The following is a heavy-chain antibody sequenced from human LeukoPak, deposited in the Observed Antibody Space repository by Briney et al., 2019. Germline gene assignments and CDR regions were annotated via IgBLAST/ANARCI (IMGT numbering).Heavy chain of an antibody. V-gene: IGHV3-74*01. Sequence: PGGSLRLSCAASGFTFGSYWMHWVRQAPGKGLVWVSRINTDGGSTTYADSVKGRFTISRDNSKNTLYLQMNSLRAEDTAVYYCAKFSGRPYSGAMGYWGQGTLVTVSS. D-gene: IGHD1-26*01. CDR2: INTDGGST. CDR3: AKFSGRPYSGAMGY. CDR1: GFTFGSYW. J-gene: IGHJ4*02.